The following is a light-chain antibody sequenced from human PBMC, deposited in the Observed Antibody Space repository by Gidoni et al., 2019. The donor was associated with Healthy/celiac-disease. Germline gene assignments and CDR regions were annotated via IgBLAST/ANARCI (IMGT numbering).Light chain of an antibody. CDR1: QSVSPN. CDR3: QHYNNWPPVT. CDR2: GVS. V-gene: IGKV3-15*01. Sequence: IVMSQSPATLSASPGERATLTCSASQSVSPNLAWYQQKPGQAPRLVIYGVSTRATGIPARFSGSGSGRESTLTISSMQSEDLAVYYCQHYNNWPPVTFGQGTKVEIK. J-gene: IGKJ1*01.